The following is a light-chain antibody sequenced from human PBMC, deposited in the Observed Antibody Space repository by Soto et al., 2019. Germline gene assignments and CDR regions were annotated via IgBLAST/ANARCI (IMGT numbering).Light chain of an antibody. CDR2: DTS. CDR1: QSVGIY. Sequence: EIVLTQSPATLSLSPGERATLSCRASQSVGIYLAWYQQKPGQAPRLLIYDTSNRATGTPARFSGSGSGTDFTLTISSLEPEDCSVYYCQKRLDWLPLTLCQGPRLEIK. V-gene: IGKV3-11*01. J-gene: IGKJ5*01. CDR3: QKRLDWLPLT.